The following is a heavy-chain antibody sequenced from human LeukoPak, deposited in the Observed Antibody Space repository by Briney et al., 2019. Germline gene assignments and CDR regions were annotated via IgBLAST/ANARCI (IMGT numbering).Heavy chain of an antibody. CDR2: IYHSGST. V-gene: IGHV4-4*02. J-gene: IGHJ4*02. CDR3: ARGERGYSYGSRYYFDY. Sequence: SETLSLTCAVSGGSISSSNWWSWVRQPPGKGLEWIGEIYHSGSTNYNPSLKSRVTISVDKSKNQFSLKLSSVTAADTAVYYCARGERGYSYGSRYYFDYWGQGTLVTVSS. CDR1: GGSISSSNW. D-gene: IGHD5-18*01.